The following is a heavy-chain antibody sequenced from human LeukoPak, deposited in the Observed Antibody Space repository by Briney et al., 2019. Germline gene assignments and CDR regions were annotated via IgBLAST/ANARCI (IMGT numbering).Heavy chain of an antibody. V-gene: IGHV3-9*01. J-gene: IGHJ5*02. CDR1: GFTFDDHA. CDR2: VSWNSKMI. CDR3: AKGLSTVATPGLDH. D-gene: IGHD4-23*01. Sequence: GWSLRLSCGASGFTFDDHAIHWVRQAPGKGLEWVSGVSWNSKMIGYADSVKGRFIISRDNAKESVYLQMNSLRPDDTAFYYCAKGLSTVATPGLDHWGQGTLVTVSS.